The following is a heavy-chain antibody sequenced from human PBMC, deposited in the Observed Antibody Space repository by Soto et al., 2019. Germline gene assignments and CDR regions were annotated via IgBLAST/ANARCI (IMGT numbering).Heavy chain of an antibody. V-gene: IGHV3-64*01. J-gene: IGHJ6*02. CDR1: GFTFSSYA. CDR2: ISSNGGST. CDR3: ARDSRGLAGYYYYYGMDV. D-gene: IGHD6-19*01. Sequence: EVQLVESGGGLVQPGGSLRLSCAASGFTFSSYAMHWVRQAPGKGLEYVSAISSNGGSTYYANSVKGRFTISRDNSKNTLYLQMGRLRAEDMAVYYCARDSRGLAGYYYYYGMDVWGQGTTVTVSS.